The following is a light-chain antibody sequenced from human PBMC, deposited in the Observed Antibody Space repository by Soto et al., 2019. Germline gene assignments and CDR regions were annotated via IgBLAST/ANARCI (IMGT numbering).Light chain of an antibody. J-gene: IGKJ4*01. CDR3: QQHISWPLT. Sequence: EIVLTQSPATLSLSPGERATLSCRASQSVTNSLACYQQKPGQAPRLLVHDASNRATGIPARFSGSGSGTDFTLTISNLKPEDFAVYYCQQHISWPLTFGGGTKVEIK. CDR2: DAS. CDR1: QSVTNS. V-gene: IGKV3-11*01.